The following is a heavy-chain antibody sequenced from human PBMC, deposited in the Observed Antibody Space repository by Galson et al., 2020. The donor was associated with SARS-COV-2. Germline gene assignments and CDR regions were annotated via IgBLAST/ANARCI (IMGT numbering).Heavy chain of an antibody. CDR1: GGSISSSSYY. J-gene: IGHJ3*02. Sequence: PSETLSLTCTVSGGSISSSSYYWGWIRQPPGKGLEWIGSIYYSGSTYYNPSLKSRVTISVDTSKNQFSLKLSSVTAADTAVYYCVRSYLDAFDIWGQGTMVTVSS. CDR2: IYYSGST. D-gene: IGHD1-26*01. V-gene: IGHV4-39*01. CDR3: VRSYLDAFDI.